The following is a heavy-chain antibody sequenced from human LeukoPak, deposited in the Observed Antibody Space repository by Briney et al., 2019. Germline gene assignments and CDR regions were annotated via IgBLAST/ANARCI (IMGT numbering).Heavy chain of an antibody. Sequence: GGSLRLSCAISGFTFSACELTWVRQAPGKGLEWVSYISRSGSTRYYADSVKGRFTISRDNAKNSLYLQMNSLRDEDTALYYCARGGDLRDYWGQGTLVTVSS. D-gene: IGHD3-16*01. J-gene: IGHJ4*02. CDR3: ARGGDLRDY. CDR2: ISRSGSTR. V-gene: IGHV3-48*02. CDR1: GFTFSACE.